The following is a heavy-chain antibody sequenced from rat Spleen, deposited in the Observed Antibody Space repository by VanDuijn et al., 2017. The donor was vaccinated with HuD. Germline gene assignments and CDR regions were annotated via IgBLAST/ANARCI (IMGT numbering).Heavy chain of an antibody. J-gene: IGHJ3*01. Sequence: EVQLVESGGGLVQPGRSLKLSCAASGFTFSNYGMAWVRQAPKKGLEWVATTSIITGGTYYGDSVKGRFTVSRDNAKSTLYLQMNSLRSEDTAAYYCTTVLQGHGFAYWGQGTLVTVSS. CDR3: TTVLQGHGFAY. CDR2: TSIITGGT. V-gene: IGHV5-29*01. CDR1: GFTFSNYG. D-gene: IGHD1-1*01.